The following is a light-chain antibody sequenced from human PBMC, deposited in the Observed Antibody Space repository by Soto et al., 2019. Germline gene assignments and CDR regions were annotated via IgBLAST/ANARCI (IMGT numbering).Light chain of an antibody. J-gene: IGKJ5*01. CDR3: QQYGSSGT. CDR1: QSVSNNY. CDR2: GAS. Sequence: EILLTQSPGTLSWSPGERATLSWGASQSVSNNYLAWYKQKPCHAPRLLIYGASNRATGIPDRFSGSGSGTEFTLTISRMEPEDFAVYYCQQYGSSGTFGHGTRLEIK. V-gene: IGKV3-20*01.